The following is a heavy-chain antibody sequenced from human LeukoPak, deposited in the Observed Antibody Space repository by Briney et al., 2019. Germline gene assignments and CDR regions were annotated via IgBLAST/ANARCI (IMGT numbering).Heavy chain of an antibody. CDR3: ARGIPHYCSSTTCPNEY. D-gene: IGHD2-2*01. V-gene: IGHV4-34*01. J-gene: IGHJ4*02. Sequence: PSETLSLTCAVYGGSFSGYSWSWIRQPPGKGLEWIGEIHRSGSTNYHPSLKSRVTISVDTSKNQFSLKLSSVTAADTAVYYCARGIPHYCSSTTCPNEYWGQGTLVTVSS. CDR1: GGSFSGYS. CDR2: IHRSGST.